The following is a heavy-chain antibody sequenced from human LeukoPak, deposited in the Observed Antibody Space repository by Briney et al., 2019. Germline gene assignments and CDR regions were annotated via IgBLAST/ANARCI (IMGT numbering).Heavy chain of an antibody. Sequence: GGSLRLSCAASGFTFSSYDMHWVRQAAGKGLEWVSAIGPTGDTYYPDSAKGRFTISRENAKNSLYLQMNSLRAGDTAVYYCARGGGGSYYYFDYWGQGTLVTVSS. CDR2: IGPTGDT. J-gene: IGHJ4*02. V-gene: IGHV3-13*01. CDR3: ARGGGGSYYYFDY. D-gene: IGHD1-26*01. CDR1: GFTFSSYD.